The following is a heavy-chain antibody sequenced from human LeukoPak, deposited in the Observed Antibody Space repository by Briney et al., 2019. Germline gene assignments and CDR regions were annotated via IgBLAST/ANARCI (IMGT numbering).Heavy chain of an antibody. CDR1: GFTFSSYS. Sequence: GGSLRLSCAASGFTFSSYSMNWVRQAPGKGLEWVSSINSNSRYKYYADSVKGRFTISRDNAQNSLSLQMNSLTAEDTAVYYCARVYDFWSDYYRYYFDLWGRGTLVTVSS. V-gene: IGHV3-21*01. CDR2: INSNSRYK. D-gene: IGHD3-3*01. J-gene: IGHJ2*01. CDR3: ARVYDFWSDYYRYYFDL.